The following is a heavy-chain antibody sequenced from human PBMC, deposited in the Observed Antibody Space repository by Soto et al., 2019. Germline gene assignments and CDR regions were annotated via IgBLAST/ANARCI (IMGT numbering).Heavy chain of an antibody. Sequence: PSETLSLTCAVYGGSFSGYYWSWIRQPPGKGLEWIGEINHSGSTNYNPSLKSRVTISVDTSKNQFSLKLSSVTAADTAVYYCARAVLRRRFGGGNLIDFWGKGSSVTGSS. V-gene: IGHV4-34*01. D-gene: IGHD3-10*01. CDR1: GGSFSGYY. CDR3: ARAVLRRRFGGGNLIDF. CDR2: INHSGST. J-gene: IGHJ6*04.